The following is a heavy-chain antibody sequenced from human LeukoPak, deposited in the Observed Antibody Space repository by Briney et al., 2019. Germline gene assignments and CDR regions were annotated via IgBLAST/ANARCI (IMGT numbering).Heavy chain of an antibody. CDR3: ARDDPTLFWSGSPFY. D-gene: IGHD3-3*01. J-gene: IGHJ4*02. Sequence: PGGSLRLSCAAPGFTFNSYWMSWVRQAPGKGLEWVANIKQDGSEKYYVDSVKGRFTISRDNAKNSLYLQMNSLRAEDTAVYYCARDDPTLFWSGSPFYWGQGTLVTVSS. V-gene: IGHV3-7*01. CDR2: IKQDGSEK. CDR1: GFTFNSYW.